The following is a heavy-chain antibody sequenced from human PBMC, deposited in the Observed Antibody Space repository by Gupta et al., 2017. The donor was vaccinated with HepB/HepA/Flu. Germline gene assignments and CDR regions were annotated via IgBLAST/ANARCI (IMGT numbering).Heavy chain of an antibody. Sequence: EVQLVESGGGLVQPGGSLRLSCAASGFTFSDHYMDWVRQAPGKGLEWVGRTRNKANSYTTEYAASVKGRFTSARDDSKNSLYLQMNSLKTEDTAVYYCARIGYCSSTSCYTGTDDAFDIWGQGTMVTVSS. J-gene: IGHJ3*02. V-gene: IGHV3-72*01. CDR3: ARIGYCSSTSCYTGTDDAFDI. D-gene: IGHD2-2*02. CDR1: GFTFSDHY. CDR2: TRNKANSYTT.